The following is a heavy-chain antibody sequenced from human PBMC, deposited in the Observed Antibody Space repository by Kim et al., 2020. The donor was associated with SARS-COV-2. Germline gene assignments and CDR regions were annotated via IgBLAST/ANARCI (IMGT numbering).Heavy chain of an antibody. J-gene: IGHJ6*02. V-gene: IGHV3-23*01. D-gene: IGHD3-9*01. CDR1: GFTFSSYA. CDR3: AKVQGTGVQLRYFDWLDRDSHYGMDV. Sequence: GGSLRLSCAASGFTFSSYAMSWVRQAPGKGLEWVSAISGSGGSTYYADSVKGRFTISRDNSKNTLYLQMNSLRAEDTAVYYCAKVQGTGVQLRYFDWLDRDSHYGMDVWGQGTTVTVSS. CDR2: ISGSGGST.